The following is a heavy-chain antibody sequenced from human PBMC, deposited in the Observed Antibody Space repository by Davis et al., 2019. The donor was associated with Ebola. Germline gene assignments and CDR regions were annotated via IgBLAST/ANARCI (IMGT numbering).Heavy chain of an antibody. D-gene: IGHD3-22*01. Sequence: GESLKISCAASGFTFSGHYMDWVRQAPGKGLEWVGRIKSNIDGGTTDYAAPVKGRFIISRDDAKTTLYLQMNSLRDEDTAVYYCARGPPTAMIVVDYYFDYWGQGTLVTVSS. CDR2: IKSNIDGGTT. V-gene: IGHV3-15*01. J-gene: IGHJ4*02. CDR1: GFTFSGHY. CDR3: ARGPPTAMIVVDYYFDY.